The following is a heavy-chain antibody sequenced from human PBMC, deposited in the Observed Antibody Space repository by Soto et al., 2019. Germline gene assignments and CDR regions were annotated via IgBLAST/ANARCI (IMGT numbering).Heavy chain of an antibody. V-gene: IGHV5-51*01. D-gene: IGHD6-13*01. CDR1: GYNFNTYW. Sequence: PGESLKISCQGSGYNFNTYWIAWVRQMPGKGLEWMGIIDPGDSETRYSPSFQGQVTISADKSISTAYLQWSSLKASDTAIYYCARQLTAAADIDYWGQGTLVTVS. J-gene: IGHJ4*02. CDR2: IDPGDSET. CDR3: ARQLTAAADIDY.